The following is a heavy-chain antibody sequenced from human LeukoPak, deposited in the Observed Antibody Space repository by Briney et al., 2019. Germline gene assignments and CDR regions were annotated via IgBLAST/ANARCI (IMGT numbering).Heavy chain of an antibody. Sequence: SETLSLTCTVSGGSISSYYWSWIRQPPGKGLEWIGYIYYSGSTNYNPSLKGRVTISVDTSKNQFSLKLSSVTAADTAVYYCARDRGYSYGYDYWGQGTLVTVSS. V-gene: IGHV4-59*01. CDR2: IYYSGST. D-gene: IGHD5-18*01. J-gene: IGHJ4*02. CDR3: ARDRGYSYGYDY. CDR1: GGSISSYY.